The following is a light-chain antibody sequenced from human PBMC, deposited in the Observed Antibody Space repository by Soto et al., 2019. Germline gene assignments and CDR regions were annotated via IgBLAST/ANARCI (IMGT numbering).Light chain of an antibody. V-gene: IGKV3-15*01. CDR2: RAS. CDR3: QQYQNLWT. Sequence: IVMTQSPATLSVSPGERATLSCRAGQTIYSNVAWYQQRPGQAPRLLIYRASTRATGVPARFSGSGSGTEFPLTISGLQSEDFALYYCQQYQNLWTFGQGTKVEIK. CDR1: QTIYSN. J-gene: IGKJ1*01.